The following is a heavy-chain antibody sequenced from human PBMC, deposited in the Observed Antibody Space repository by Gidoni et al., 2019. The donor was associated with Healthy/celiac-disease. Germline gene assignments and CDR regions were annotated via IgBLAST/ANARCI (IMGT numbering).Heavy chain of an antibody. Sequence: VHLVQSGGGLVQPEWSLRPPCPATGFTFSSYDMHWVRQATGKGLEWVSAIGTAGDTYYPGSVKGRFTISRENAKNSLYLQMNSLRAGDTAVYYCARVRPSAAGFAYYYYGMD. CDR3: ARVRPSAAGFAYYYYGMD. CDR2: IGTAGDT. V-gene: IGHV3-13*01. CDR1: GFTFSSYD. D-gene: IGHD6-19*01. J-gene: IGHJ6*01.